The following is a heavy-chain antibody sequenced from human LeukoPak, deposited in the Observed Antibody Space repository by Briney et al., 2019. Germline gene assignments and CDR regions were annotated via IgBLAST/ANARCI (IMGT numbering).Heavy chain of an antibody. CDR1: GGSISSSSYY. D-gene: IGHD3-10*01. CDR2: IYYSGST. V-gene: IGHV4-39*01. J-gene: IGHJ5*02. CDR3: ARPPAGYYGSESRTRYNWFDP. Sequence: SETLSLTCTVSGGSISSSSYYWGWIRQPPGKGLEWIGSIYYSGSTYYNPSLKSRVTISVDTSKNQFSLKLSSVTAAYTAVYYCARPPAGYYGSESRTRYNWFDPWGQGNLVTVSS.